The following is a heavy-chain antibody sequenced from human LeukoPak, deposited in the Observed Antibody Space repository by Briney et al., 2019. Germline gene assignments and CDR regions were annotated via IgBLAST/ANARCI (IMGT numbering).Heavy chain of an antibody. D-gene: IGHD6-13*01. Sequence: SETLSLTCTVSGGSISSYYWSWIRQPPGKGLEWIGYIYTSGSTNYNPFLKSRVTISVDTSKNQFSLKLSSVTAADTAVYYCARQVAAAGIYYYYYMDVWGKGTTVTVSS. CDR1: GGSISSYY. CDR3: ARQVAAAGIYYYYYMDV. V-gene: IGHV4-4*09. CDR2: IYTSGST. J-gene: IGHJ6*03.